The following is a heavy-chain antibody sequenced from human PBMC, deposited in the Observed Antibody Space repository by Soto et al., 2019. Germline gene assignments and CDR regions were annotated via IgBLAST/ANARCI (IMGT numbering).Heavy chain of an antibody. CDR3: TRTGYSSSNCYYGMDV. Sequence: GGSLRLSCAASGFTFSGSAMHWVRQASGKGLEWVGRIRSKANSYATAYAASVKGRFTISRDDSKNTAYLQMNSLKTEDTAVYYCTRTGYSSSNCYYGMDVWGQGTTVTVSS. J-gene: IGHJ6*02. CDR2: IRSKANSYAT. D-gene: IGHD6-13*01. CDR1: GFTFSGSA. V-gene: IGHV3-73*01.